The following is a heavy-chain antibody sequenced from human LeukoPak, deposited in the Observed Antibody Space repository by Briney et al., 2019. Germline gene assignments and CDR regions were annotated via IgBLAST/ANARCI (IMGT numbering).Heavy chain of an antibody. V-gene: IGHV3-23*01. CDR2: ISGSGDNT. J-gene: IGHJ4*02. CDR3: ANPPTVTIDY. CDR1: GFTFSSYA. Sequence: GGSLRLSCAASGFTFSSYAMNWVRQAPGKGLEWISPISGSGDNTYYADSVKGRFTISRDNSKNTLYLQMNSLRAEDTAVYHCANPPTVTIDYWGQGTLVTVSS. D-gene: IGHD4-11*01.